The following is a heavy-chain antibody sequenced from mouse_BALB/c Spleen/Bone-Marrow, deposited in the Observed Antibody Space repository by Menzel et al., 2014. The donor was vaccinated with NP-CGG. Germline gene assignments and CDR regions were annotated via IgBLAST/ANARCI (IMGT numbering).Heavy chain of an antibody. CDR1: GFSLTVYG. CDR3: AREGNYFDH. Sequence: VMLVESGPGLVAPSQSLSITCTVSGFSLTVYGVNWVRQPPGKGLEWLGMIWGDGITDYNSAFKSRLSISKDDSKSQVFLKMNSLQTDDTAKYYCAREGNYFDHWGQGTTLTVSS. V-gene: IGHV2-6-7*01. J-gene: IGHJ2*01. CDR2: IWGDGIT.